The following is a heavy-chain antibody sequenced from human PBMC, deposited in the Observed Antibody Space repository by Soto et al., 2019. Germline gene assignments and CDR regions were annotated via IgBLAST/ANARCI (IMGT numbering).Heavy chain of an antibody. D-gene: IGHD1-7*01. Sequence: EVQLVESGGGLVKPGGSLRLSCTASGFTFSNYRIHWVRQAPGKGLVWVAHINNDATRTYYADSVKGRFSISRDNAKNKLFLQRHSLRDEVSAVSLCARAGDWNYVQDLWGQGTLVTVSS. CDR1: GFTFSNYR. J-gene: IGHJ5*02. CDR2: INNDATRT. CDR3: ARAGDWNYVQDL. V-gene: IGHV3-74*01.